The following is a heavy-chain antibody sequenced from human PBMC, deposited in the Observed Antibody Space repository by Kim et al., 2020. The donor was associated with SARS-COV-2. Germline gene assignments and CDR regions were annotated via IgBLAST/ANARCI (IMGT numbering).Heavy chain of an antibody. D-gene: IGHD6-19*01. CDR3: ARSSGWYEGPYFDY. J-gene: IGHJ4*02. Sequence: NPSLTSRVTISVDTSKNQFSLKLSSVTAADTAVYYWARSSGWYEGPYFDYWGQGTLVTVSS. V-gene: IGHV4-59*01.